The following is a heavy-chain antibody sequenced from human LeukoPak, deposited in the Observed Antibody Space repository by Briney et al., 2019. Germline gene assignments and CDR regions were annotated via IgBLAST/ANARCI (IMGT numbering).Heavy chain of an antibody. D-gene: IGHD3-22*01. J-gene: IGHJ3*02. V-gene: IGHV1-18*01. Sequence: GASVKVSCKTSGYTFINFGTSWVRQAPGQGLEWVGWISTYNGNTNYAEKFQDRVTMSADTSTNTGYMEMRSLKSGDTAVYFCARARDSGGYASDIWGQGTMVTVSS. CDR2: ISTYNGNT. CDR1: GYTFINFG. CDR3: ARARDSGGYASDI.